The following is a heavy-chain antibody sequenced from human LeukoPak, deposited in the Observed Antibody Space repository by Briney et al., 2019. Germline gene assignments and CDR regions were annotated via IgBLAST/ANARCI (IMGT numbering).Heavy chain of an antibody. CDR3: ARAAVVSAADY. J-gene: IGHJ4*02. D-gene: IGHD2-21*02. Sequence: PGGSLRLSCAASGFTFSNYWIYWVRQAPGKGLVWVARINPDGSGATYADSVKGRFTISRDNAENTLYLQMNSLRAEDTAVYYCARAAVVSAADYWGQGTLVTVSS. CDR2: INPDGSGA. CDR1: GFTFSNYW. V-gene: IGHV3-74*01.